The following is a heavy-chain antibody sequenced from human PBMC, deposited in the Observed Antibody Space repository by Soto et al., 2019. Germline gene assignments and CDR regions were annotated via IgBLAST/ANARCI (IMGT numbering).Heavy chain of an antibody. CDR1: GFTFSSYS. D-gene: IGHD5-18*01. V-gene: IGHV3-48*01. Sequence: GGSLRLSCAASGFTFSSYSMNWVRQAPGKGLEWVSYISSSSSTIYYADSVKGRFTISRDNAKNSLYLQMNSLRAXDTAVYYCXRDKSGGYSYGSKHFDYWGQGTLVTVSS. CDR3: XRDKSGGYSYGSKHFDY. CDR2: ISSSSSTI. J-gene: IGHJ4*02.